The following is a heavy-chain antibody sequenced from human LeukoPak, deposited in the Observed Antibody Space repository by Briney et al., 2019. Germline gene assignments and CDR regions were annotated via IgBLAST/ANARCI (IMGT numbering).Heavy chain of an antibody. J-gene: IGHJ4*02. Sequence: GGSLTLSCTVSGISFSSYWMSWVRQLPAKGLEWVANINEYGSERQYLDSVKGRLTVSRDNSNNSLYLQMDSLRDDDTPVYYCARNTDWSFDCRGQGTLVTVSS. CDR3: ARNTDWSFDC. CDR2: INEYGSER. V-gene: IGHV3-7*01. D-gene: IGHD3-9*01. CDR1: GISFSSYW.